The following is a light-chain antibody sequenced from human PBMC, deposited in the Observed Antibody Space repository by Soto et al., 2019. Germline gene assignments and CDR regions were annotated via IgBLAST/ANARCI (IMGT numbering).Light chain of an antibody. Sequence: QSALTQPASVSGSPGQSVTISCSGIGADIDGYNYVSWYQHYPGKAPRLLLYEATKWPSGVSSRFSGSKSGNTASLTISGLQAEDEADYFCSSYSGTTTTFGGGTKLTVL. CDR1: GADIDGYNY. V-gene: IGLV2-14*01. J-gene: IGLJ2*01. CDR2: EAT. CDR3: SSYSGTTTT.